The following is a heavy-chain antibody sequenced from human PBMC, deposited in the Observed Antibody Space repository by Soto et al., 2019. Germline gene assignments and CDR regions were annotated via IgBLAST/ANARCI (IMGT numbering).Heavy chain of an antibody. V-gene: IGHV4-31*03. CDR2: IYYSGST. CDR3: ARDKSGYSYYYFDY. J-gene: IGHJ4*02. D-gene: IGHD5-18*01. Sequence: QVQLQESGPGLVKPSQTLSLTCTVSGGSISSGGYYWSWIRQHPGKGLEWIGYIYYSGSTYYNPSLKSRVNISVDTSKNQFSLKLSSVTAADTAVYYCARDKSGYSYYYFDYWGQGTLVTVSS. CDR1: GGSISSGGYY.